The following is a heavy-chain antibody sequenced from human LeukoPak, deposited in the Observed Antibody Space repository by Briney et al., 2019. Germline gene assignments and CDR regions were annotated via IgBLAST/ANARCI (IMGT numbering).Heavy chain of an antibody. J-gene: IGHJ4*02. CDR3: AKGSYYDSSGYRVLDY. CDR1: GFTFSSYA. V-gene: IGHV3-23*01. CDR2: ISGSGGST. Sequence: GGSLRLSCAASGFTFSSYAMSWVRQAPGKGLEWVSAISGSGGSTYYADSVKGRFTISRDNSKNTLYLQVNSLRAEDTAVYYCAKGSYYDSSGYRVLDYWGQGTLVTVSS. D-gene: IGHD3-22*01.